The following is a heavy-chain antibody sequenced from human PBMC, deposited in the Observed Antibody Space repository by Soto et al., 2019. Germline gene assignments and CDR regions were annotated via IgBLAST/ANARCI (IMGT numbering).Heavy chain of an antibody. D-gene: IGHD5-18*01. CDR1: GCSIGSHY. CDR2: IYYRGST. Sequence: PSGTLSLTCTVSGCSIGSHYWSWIRQPPGKGLEWIGYIYYRGSTNYNPSLKSRVTMSVDTSKNQFSLKLSSVTAADTAVYYCAKDSGYNYGYFRWFDPWGQGTLVTVSS. CDR3: AKDSGYNYGYFRWFDP. J-gene: IGHJ5*02. V-gene: IGHV4-59*11.